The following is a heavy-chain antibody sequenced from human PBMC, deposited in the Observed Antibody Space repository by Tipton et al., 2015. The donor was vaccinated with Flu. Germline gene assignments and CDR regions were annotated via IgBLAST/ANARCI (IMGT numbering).Heavy chain of an antibody. Sequence: QLVQSGAEVKKPGASVKASCKASGYTFTSYDINWVRQATGQGLEWMGWMNPNSGNTGYAQKFQGRVTMTRNTSISTAYMELSSLRSEDTAVYYCARGGVYCSSTSCYHDAFDIWGQGTMVTVSS. CDR3: ARGGVYCSSTSCYHDAFDI. D-gene: IGHD2-2*01. V-gene: IGHV1-8*01. J-gene: IGHJ3*02. CDR1: GYTFTSYD. CDR2: MNPNSGNT.